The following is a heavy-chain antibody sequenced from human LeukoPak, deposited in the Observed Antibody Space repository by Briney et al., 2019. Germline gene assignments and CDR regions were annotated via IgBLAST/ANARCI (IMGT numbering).Heavy chain of an antibody. Sequence: SETLSLTCAVYGGSFSGYYWNWIRQPPGKGLEWIGEISHSGSTNYNPSLKSRVTISVDTSKNQFSLKLSSLTAADTAVYYCARGAPEFLEWLLSTHDTFDTWGQGTMVTVSS. V-gene: IGHV4-34*01. CDR2: ISHSGST. CDR3: ARGAPEFLEWLLSTHDTFDT. D-gene: IGHD3-3*01. J-gene: IGHJ3*02. CDR1: GGSFSGYY.